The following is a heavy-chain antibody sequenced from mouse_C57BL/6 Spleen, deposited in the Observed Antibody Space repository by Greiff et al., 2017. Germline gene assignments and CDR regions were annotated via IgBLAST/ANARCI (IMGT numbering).Heavy chain of an antibody. CDR3: ARSYYGNYWYFDV. V-gene: IGHV1-42*01. CDR1: GYSFTGYY. CDR2: INPSTGGT. Sequence: ESGPELVKPGASVKISCKASGYSFTGYYMNWVKQSPEKSLEWIGEINPSTGGTTYNQKFKAKATLTVDKSSSTAYMQLKSLTSEDSAVYYCARSYYGNYWYFDVWGTGTTVTVSS. J-gene: IGHJ1*03. D-gene: IGHD2-10*01.